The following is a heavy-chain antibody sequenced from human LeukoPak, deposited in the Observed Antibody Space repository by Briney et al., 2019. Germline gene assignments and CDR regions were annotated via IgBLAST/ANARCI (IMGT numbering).Heavy chain of an antibody. V-gene: IGHV5-51*01. CDR2: FYPGDSDI. CDR3: AGRGITVSADTFDI. Sequence: AESLKISCKGSGYSFTSYWMGWARQMPGKGLEWMGIFYPGDSDIRYSPSFQGQVTISVAKSITTAYLQWSSLKASDTAMYYCAGRGITVSADTFDIWGQGTMVTVSS. D-gene: IGHD6-19*01. CDR1: GYSFTSYW. J-gene: IGHJ3*02.